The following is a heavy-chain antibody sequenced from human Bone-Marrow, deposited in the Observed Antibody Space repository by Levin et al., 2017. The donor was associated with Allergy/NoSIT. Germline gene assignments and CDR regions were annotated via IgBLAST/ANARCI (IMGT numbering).Heavy chain of an antibody. CDR2: INPNSGGT. CDR1: GYTFTGYY. CDR3: AVLGYCSGGSCYSLDY. D-gene: IGHD2-15*01. V-gene: IGHV1-2*02. Sequence: ASVKVSCKASGYTFTGYYMHWVRQAPGQGLEWMGWINPNSGGTNYAQKFQGRVTMTRDTSISTAYMELSRLRSDDTAVYYCAVLGYCSGGSCYSLDYWGQGTLVTVSS. J-gene: IGHJ4*02.